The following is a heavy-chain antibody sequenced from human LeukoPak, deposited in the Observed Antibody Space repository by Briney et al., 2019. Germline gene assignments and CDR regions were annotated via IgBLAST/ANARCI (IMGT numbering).Heavy chain of an antibody. CDR1: GFSLSTSGMR. J-gene: IGHJ3*02. CDR2: IDWDDDK. Sequence: SGPTLVNPTQTLTLTCTFSGFSLSTSGMRVSWIRQPPGKALEWLARIDWDDDKFYSTSLKTRVTISKDTSKNQVVLTMTNMEPVDTATYYCARIFWEGGFDIWGQGTMVTVSS. CDR3: ARIFWEGGFDI. D-gene: IGHD1-26*01. V-gene: IGHV2-70*04.